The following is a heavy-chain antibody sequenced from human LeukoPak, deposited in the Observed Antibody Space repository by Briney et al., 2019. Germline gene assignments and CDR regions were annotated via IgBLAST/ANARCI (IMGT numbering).Heavy chain of an antibody. CDR1: GFTFSSYG. CDR2: IWYDGSNK. Sequence: PGGSLRLSCAASGFTFSSYGMHWVRQAPGKGLEWVAVIWYDGSNKYYADSVKGRFTISRDNSKNTLYLQMDSLRAEDTAVYYCARERGYGDYEGLGYWGQGTLVTVSS. CDR3: ARERGYGDYEGLGY. J-gene: IGHJ4*02. V-gene: IGHV3-33*01. D-gene: IGHD4-17*01.